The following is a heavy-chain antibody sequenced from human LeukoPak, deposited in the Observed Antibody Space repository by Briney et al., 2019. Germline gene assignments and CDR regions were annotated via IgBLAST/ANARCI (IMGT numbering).Heavy chain of an antibody. D-gene: IGHD6-13*01. Sequence: PGGSLRLSCAASGFTFSSYAMSWVRQAPGKGLEWVSGFTGSGDTTFYADSVKGRFTISRDNSDNTLYLQMNSLRAEDTALYYCAKDYSNIPAPANPLFDYWGQGTLVTVSS. CDR1: GFTFSSYA. CDR3: AKDYSNIPAPANPLFDY. CDR2: FTGSGDTT. V-gene: IGHV3-23*01. J-gene: IGHJ4*02.